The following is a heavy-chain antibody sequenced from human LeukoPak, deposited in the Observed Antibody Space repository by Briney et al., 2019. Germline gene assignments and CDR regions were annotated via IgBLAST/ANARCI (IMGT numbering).Heavy chain of an antibody. CDR2: ISYSGST. CDR3: ARESAYCSSTSCMKDAFDI. D-gene: IGHD2-2*01. V-gene: IGHV4-39*07. J-gene: IGHJ3*02. Sequence: SETLSLTCTVSGGSISSSNYYWGWIRQPPGKGLEWIGSISYSGSTYYNPSLKSRVTISIGTSRNQFSLKLSSVTAADTAVYYCARESAYCSSTSCMKDAFDIWGQGTMVTVSS. CDR1: GGSISSSNYY.